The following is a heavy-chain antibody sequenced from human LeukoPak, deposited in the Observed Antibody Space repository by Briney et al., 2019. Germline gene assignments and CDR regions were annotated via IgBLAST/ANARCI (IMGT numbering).Heavy chain of an antibody. CDR1: GGSFSGYY. D-gene: IGHD2-2*01. CDR2: IYYSGST. J-gene: IGHJ5*02. V-gene: IGHV4-59*01. Sequence: PSETLSLTCAVYGGSFSGYYWSWIRQPPGKGLEWIGYIYYSGSTNYNPSLKSRVTISVDTSKNQFSLELSSVTAADTAVYYCARRGGGGYCSSTSCLDNWFDPWGQGTLVTVSS. CDR3: ARRGGGGYCSSTSCLDNWFDP.